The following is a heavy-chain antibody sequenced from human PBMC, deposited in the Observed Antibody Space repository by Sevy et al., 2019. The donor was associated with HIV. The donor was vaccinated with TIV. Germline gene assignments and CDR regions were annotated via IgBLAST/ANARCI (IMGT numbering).Heavy chain of an antibody. J-gene: IGHJ3*02. D-gene: IGHD3-22*01. CDR2: ISSSSSTI. CDR1: GFTFSSYS. CDR3: AGDPTGYYDSSGYYRDDAFDI. V-gene: IGHV3-48*01. Sequence: GGSLRLSCAASGFTFSSYSMNWVRQAPGKGLEWVSYISSSSSTIYYADSVKGRFTISRDNAKNSLYLQMNSLRAEDTAVYYCAGDPTGYYDSSGYYRDDAFDIWGQGTMVTVSS.